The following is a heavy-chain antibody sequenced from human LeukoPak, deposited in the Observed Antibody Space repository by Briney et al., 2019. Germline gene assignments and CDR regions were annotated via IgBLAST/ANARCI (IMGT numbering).Heavy chain of an antibody. V-gene: IGHV3-43*01. CDR3: AKQGGGATGFDY. J-gene: IGHJ4*02. CDR1: GFTVSSNY. D-gene: IGHD3-16*01. Sequence: PGGSLRLSCAASGFTVSSNYMSWVRQAPGKGLEWVSLISWDGGSTYYADSVKGRFTISRDNSKNSLYLQMNSLRTEDTALYYCAKQGGGATGFDYWGQGTLVTVSS. CDR2: ISWDGGST.